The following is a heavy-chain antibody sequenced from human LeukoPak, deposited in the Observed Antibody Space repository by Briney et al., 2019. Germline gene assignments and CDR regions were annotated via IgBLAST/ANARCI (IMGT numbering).Heavy chain of an antibody. V-gene: IGHV1-69-2*01. CDR1: GYTFTDYY. J-gene: IGHJ4*02. Sequence: ATVKISCKASGYTFTDYYMHWVQQAPGKGLEWVGRVDPEDGETIYTEKFQGRVTLTADTSTDTAYMELSSLRAEDTAVYCCATFVLSSSNWGQGTLVTVSS. D-gene: IGHD6-6*01. CDR3: ATFVLSSSN. CDR2: VDPEDGET.